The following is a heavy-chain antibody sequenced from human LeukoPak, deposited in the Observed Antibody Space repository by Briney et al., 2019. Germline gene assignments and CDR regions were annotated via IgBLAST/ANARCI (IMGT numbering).Heavy chain of an antibody. Sequence: SETLSLTCTVSGGSISNSLYYWDWIRQPPGKGLEWIGSMYYSGSTYYNPSLKGRVTISVDTSKNQFSLKLNSVTAADTAAYYCARHRFGRRAAAGTLGFDYWGQGTLVSVSS. CDR1: GGSISNSLYY. CDR2: MYYSGST. CDR3: ARHRFGRRAAAGTLGFDY. V-gene: IGHV4-39*01. D-gene: IGHD6-13*01. J-gene: IGHJ4*02.